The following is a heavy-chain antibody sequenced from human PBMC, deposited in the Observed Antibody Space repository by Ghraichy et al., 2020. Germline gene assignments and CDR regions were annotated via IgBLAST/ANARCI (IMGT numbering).Heavy chain of an antibody. CDR2: IYTSGST. J-gene: IGHJ6*04. V-gene: IGHV4-4*09. CDR1: GGSISSYY. D-gene: IGHD3-10*01. CDR3: ARQGVWGFPMFRGEDPYGIDV. Sequence: SETLSLTCTVSGGSISSYYWSWIRQPPGKGLEWIGYIYTSGSTNYNPSLKSRVTISVDTSKNQFSLKLSSVTAADTAVYYCARQGVWGFPMFRGEDPYGIDVWVEGTKVTVSS.